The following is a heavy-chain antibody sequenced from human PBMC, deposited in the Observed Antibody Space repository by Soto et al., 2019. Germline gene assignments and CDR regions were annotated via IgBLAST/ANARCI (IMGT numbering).Heavy chain of an antibody. D-gene: IGHD3-10*01. CDR3: ARERGSGSYMFEY. V-gene: IGHV4-59*12. J-gene: IGHJ4*02. CDR1: GGSISSYY. Sequence: SETLSLTCTVSGGSISSYYWSWIRQPPGKGLEWIGYIYYSGSTNYNPSLKSRVTISVDTSKNQFSLKLSSVTAADTAVYYCARERGSGSYMFEYWGQGTLVTVSS. CDR2: IYYSGST.